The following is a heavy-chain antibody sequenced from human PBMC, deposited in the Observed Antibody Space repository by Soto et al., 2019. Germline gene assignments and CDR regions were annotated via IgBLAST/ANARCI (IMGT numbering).Heavy chain of an antibody. CDR1: GFTFDDYA. J-gene: IGHJ6*02. CDR2: ISWNSASI. D-gene: IGHD2-21*01. Sequence: GGSLRLSCAASGFTFDDYAMHWVRQVPGKGLEWVSGISWNSASIGYADSVKGRFTTSRDNARNTLSLQMNSLRADDTAVYYCARLSGDHSAFFSYGMDAWGQGTTVTVSS. CDR3: ARLSGDHSAFFSYGMDA. V-gene: IGHV3-9*01.